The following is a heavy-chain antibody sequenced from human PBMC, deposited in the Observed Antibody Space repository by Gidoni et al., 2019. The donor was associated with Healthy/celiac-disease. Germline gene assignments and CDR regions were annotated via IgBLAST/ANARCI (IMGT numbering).Heavy chain of an antibody. D-gene: IGHD6-6*01. CDR3: ARPLAARDYYYGLDV. CDR2: IYPGDSDT. J-gene: IGHJ6*02. CDR1: GYSFTTYW. Sequence: EVQLVQSGAEVKKPGESLRISCKGSGYSFTTYWIAWVRQMPGTGLEWMGVIYPGDSDTRYSPSFQGQVTISADKSISTAYLQWSSLKASDTAMYYCARPLAARDYYYGLDVWGQGTTVTVSS. V-gene: IGHV5-51*03.